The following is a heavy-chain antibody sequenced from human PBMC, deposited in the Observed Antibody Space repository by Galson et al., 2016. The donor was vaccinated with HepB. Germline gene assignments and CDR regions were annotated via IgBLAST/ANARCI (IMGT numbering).Heavy chain of an antibody. CDR3: AGYGGNSV. D-gene: IGHD4-23*01. Sequence: SLRLSCAASGFTFKNFAMSWVRQGPGRGLEWVSAISDGGHRKYYAASVKGRFTVSRDNSKNTVWLQMNSLRAEDTAVYYCAGYGGNSVWGQGTLVTVSS. J-gene: IGHJ4*02. V-gene: IGHV3-23*01. CDR1: GFTFKNFA. CDR2: ISDGGHRK.